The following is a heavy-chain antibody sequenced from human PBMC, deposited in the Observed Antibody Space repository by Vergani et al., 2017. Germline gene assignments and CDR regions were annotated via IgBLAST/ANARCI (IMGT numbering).Heavy chain of an antibody. D-gene: IGHD3-22*01. V-gene: IGHV4-61*02. Sequence: QLQLQESGPGLVKPSQTLSLTCTVSGGSISRGSYYWSWIRQPAGKGLEWIGRIYTSGGTNYNPSLKRRVTRSVDTSKNQFSLKLSSVTVADTAVYYCAREGHYYDSSGYPDYWGQGTLVTVSS. CDR2: IYTSGGT. CDR3: AREGHYYDSSGYPDY. J-gene: IGHJ4*02. CDR1: GGSISRGSYY.